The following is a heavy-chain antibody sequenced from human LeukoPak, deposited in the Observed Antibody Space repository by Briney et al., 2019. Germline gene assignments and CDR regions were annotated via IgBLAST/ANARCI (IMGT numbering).Heavy chain of an antibody. V-gene: IGHV4-59*01. J-gene: IGHJ4*02. CDR1: RGAINNYY. D-gene: IGHD4-17*01. CDR3: TRMSVHGQSDY. CDR2: IFYSGST. Sequence: SETLSLTCTVSRGAINNYYWSWIRQSPGKGLEWIGYIFYSGSTKYNPSLQSRVTISVDTSRNQFSLRLRSVTAADTAIYFCTRMSVHGQSDYWAQGTLVTVSS.